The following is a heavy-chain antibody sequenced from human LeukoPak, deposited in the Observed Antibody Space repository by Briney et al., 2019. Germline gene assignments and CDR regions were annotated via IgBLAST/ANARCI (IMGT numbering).Heavy chain of an antibody. D-gene: IGHD2-21*02. V-gene: IGHV1-69*13. Sequence: ASVKVSCKASGGTFSSYAISWVRQAPGQGLEWMGGIIPIFGTANYAQKFQGRVTITADESTSTAYMELSSLRSEDTAVYYCATIEAYCGGDCYSGDYWGQGTLVTVSS. CDR1: GGTFSSYA. J-gene: IGHJ4*02. CDR2: IIPIFGTA. CDR3: ATIEAYCGGDCYSGDY.